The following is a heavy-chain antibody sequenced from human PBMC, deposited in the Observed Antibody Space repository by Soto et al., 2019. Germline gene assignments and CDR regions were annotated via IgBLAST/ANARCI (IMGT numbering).Heavy chain of an antibody. Sequence: HPGGSLRLSCAVSGFTFSSYALSWVRQPPGKGLEWVSSISGSGRDTYYADSVKGRFSISKDNSKNTLYLQMNGLRIEDTAVYYCAKDRASTGDRPRFDPWGQGTLVTVSS. CDR3: AKDRASTGDRPRFDP. V-gene: IGHV3-23*01. CDR1: GFTFSSYA. CDR2: ISGSGRDT. J-gene: IGHJ5*02. D-gene: IGHD4-4*01.